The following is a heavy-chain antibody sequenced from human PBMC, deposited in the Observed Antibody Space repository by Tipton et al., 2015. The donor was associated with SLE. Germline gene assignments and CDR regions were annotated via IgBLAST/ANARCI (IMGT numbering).Heavy chain of an antibody. V-gene: IGHV3-33*08. D-gene: IGHD3-3*01. CDR3: ARDAYYDFWSGYTDY. Sequence: SLRLSCAASGFTFSSYAMSWVRQAPGKGLEWVAVIWYDGSNKYYADSVKGRFTISRDNSKNTLYLQMNSLRAEDTAVYYCARDAYYDFWSGYTDYWGQGTLVTVSS. J-gene: IGHJ4*02. CDR1: GFTFSSYA. CDR2: IWYDGSNK.